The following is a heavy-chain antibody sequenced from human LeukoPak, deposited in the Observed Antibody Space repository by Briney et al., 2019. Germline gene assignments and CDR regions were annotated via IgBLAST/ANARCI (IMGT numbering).Heavy chain of an antibody. J-gene: IGHJ4*02. Sequence: APVKVSCKASGYTFTSYGISWVRQAPGQGLEWMGWISAYNGNTNYAQKLQGRVTMTTDTSTSTAYMELRSLRSDDTAVYYCARDRSYYGSGSPGDYWGQGTLVTVSS. CDR3: ARDRSYYGSGSPGDY. CDR2: ISAYNGNT. CDR1: GYTFTSYG. V-gene: IGHV1-18*01. D-gene: IGHD3-10*01.